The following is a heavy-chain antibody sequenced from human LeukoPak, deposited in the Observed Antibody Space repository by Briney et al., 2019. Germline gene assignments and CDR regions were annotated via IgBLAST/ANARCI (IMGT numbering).Heavy chain of an antibody. D-gene: IGHD1-26*01. CDR1: GGSISSSSYY. CDR2: IYYSGST. V-gene: IGHV4-39*07. CDR3: ARDLGSGGSFTEGDDWFDP. J-gene: IGHJ5*02. Sequence: SETLSLTCTVSGGSISSSSYYWGWIRQPPGKGLEWIGSIYYSGSTYYNPSLKSRVTISVDTSKNQFSLKLSSVTAADTAVYYCARDLGSGGSFTEGDDWFDPWGQGTLVTVSS.